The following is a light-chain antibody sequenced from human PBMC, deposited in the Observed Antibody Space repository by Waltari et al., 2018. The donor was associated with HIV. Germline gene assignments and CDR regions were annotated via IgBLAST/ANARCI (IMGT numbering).Light chain of an antibody. J-gene: IGLJ2*01. CDR1: SSNIGSNS. CDR2: TGT. CDR3: STWDDSLNGVL. Sequence: SVLTQPPSASGTPGQKVTISCSGSSSNIGSNSVFWYQHLPGAAPKLLIYTGTRRPSGFPDGFSCSKSGTSASLASSGLRSEDEAVYSCSTWDDSLNGVLFGGGTNLNVL. V-gene: IGLV1-47*01.